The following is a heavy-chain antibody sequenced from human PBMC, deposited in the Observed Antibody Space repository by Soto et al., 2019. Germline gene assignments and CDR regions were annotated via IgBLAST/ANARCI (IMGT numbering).Heavy chain of an antibody. Sequence: QVQLQESGPGLVKPSQTLSLTCTVSGGSIGSGGYYWNWVRQHPGKGLEWIGYILYSGSTYYNPSLTSRVIIPIDTSKNQFSLKTSSVTAAGTAMYYCAREKSSGTRWFDPWGQGTLVTVSS. CDR1: GGSIGSGGYY. D-gene: IGHD6-13*01. CDR2: ILYSGST. J-gene: IGHJ5*02. V-gene: IGHV4-31*03. CDR3: AREKSSGTRWFDP.